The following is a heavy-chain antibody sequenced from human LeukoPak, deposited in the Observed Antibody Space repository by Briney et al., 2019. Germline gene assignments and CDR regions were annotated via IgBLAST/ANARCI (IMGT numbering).Heavy chain of an antibody. J-gene: IGHJ4*02. D-gene: IGHD3-22*01. CDR2: INHSGST. V-gene: IGHV4-34*01. Sequence: SETLSLTCAVYGGSFSDYYWSWIRQPPGKGLEWIGEINHSGSTNYNPSLKSRVTTSVDTSKNQFSLKLSSVTAADTAVYYCARVQDFDTSGYYLGYWGQGTLVTVSS. CDR3: ARVQDFDTSGYYLGY. CDR1: GGSFSDYY.